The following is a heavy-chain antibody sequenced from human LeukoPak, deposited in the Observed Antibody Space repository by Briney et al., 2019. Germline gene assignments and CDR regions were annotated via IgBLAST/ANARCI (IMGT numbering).Heavy chain of an antibody. D-gene: IGHD5-18*01. CDR3: ARHPERYSYFDY. J-gene: IGHJ4*02. Sequence: SETLSLTCAVYGGSFSDYSWSWIRQPPGKGLEWIGSIYYTGSAYYNPSLKSRVTMSVDTSKNQFSLRLSSVTAADTAVYSCARHPERYSYFDYWGQGTLVTVSS. CDR1: GGSFSDYS. CDR2: IYYTGSA. V-gene: IGHV4-34*01.